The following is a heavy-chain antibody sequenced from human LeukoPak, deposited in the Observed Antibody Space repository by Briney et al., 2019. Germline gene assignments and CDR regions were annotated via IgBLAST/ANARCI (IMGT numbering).Heavy chain of an antibody. V-gene: IGHV4-59*10. CDR3: ARYYGGSDSFDI. J-gene: IGHJ3*02. D-gene: IGHD4-23*01. CDR1: GGSFSGYY. CDR2: IYTSGNT. Sequence: SSETLSLTCAVYGGSFSGYYWSWIRQPAGKGLEWIGRIYTSGNTNYNPSLKSRVTMSVDTSKNQFSLKLSSVTAADTAVYYCARYYGGSDSFDIWGQGTMVTVSS.